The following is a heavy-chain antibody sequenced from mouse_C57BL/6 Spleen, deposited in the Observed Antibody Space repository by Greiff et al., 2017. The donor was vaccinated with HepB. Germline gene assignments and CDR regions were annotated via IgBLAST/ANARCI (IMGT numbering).Heavy chain of an antibody. V-gene: IGHV5-9-1*02. Sequence: EVKLMESGEGLVKPGGSLKLSCAASGFTFSSYAMSWVRQTPEKRLEWVAYISSGGDYIYYADTVKGRFTISRDNARNTLYLQMSSLKSEDTAMYYCTRDRDYGNYDYAMDYWGQGTSVTVSS. CDR2: ISSGGDYI. CDR3: TRDRDYGNYDYAMDY. CDR1: GFTFSSYA. J-gene: IGHJ4*01. D-gene: IGHD2-1*01.